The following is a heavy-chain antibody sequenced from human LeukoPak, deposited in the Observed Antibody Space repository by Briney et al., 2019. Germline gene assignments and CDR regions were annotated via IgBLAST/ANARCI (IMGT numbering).Heavy chain of an antibody. CDR2: IYHSGST. V-gene: IGHV4-30-2*01. Sequence: PSETLSLTCAVSGGSISSGGYSWSWIRQPPGKGLEWIGYIYHSGSTYYNPSLKSRVTISVDRSKNQFSLKLSSVTAADTAVYYCARLFVPTVTTWLTPVGGSYYYGMDVWGQGTTVTVSS. D-gene: IGHD4-11*01. J-gene: IGHJ6*02. CDR1: GGSISSGGYS. CDR3: ARLFVPTVTTWLTPVGGSYYYGMDV.